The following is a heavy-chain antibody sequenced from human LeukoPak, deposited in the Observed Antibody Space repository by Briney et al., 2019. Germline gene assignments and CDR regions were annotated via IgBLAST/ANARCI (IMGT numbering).Heavy chain of an antibody. CDR1: GYTFTSYG. J-gene: IGHJ6*02. CDR3: ARGDIVVVPAAGYYYYYGMDV. V-gene: IGHV1-18*01. CDR2: ISAYNGNT. D-gene: IGHD2-2*01. Sequence: ASVKVSCKASGYTFTSYGVSWVRQAPGQGLEWMGWISAYNGNTNYAQKLQGRVTMTTDTSTSTAYMELSSLRSEDTAVYYCARGDIVVVPAAGYYYYYGMDVWGQGTTVTVSS.